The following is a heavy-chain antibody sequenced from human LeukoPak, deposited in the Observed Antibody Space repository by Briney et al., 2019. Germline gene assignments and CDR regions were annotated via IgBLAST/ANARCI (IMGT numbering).Heavy chain of an antibody. CDR3: ARDGDFNDSSGYSYYYYYYMDV. CDR1: GFTFSSYW. D-gene: IGHD3-22*01. CDR2: ISYDGSNK. Sequence: PGGSLRLSCAASGFTFSSYWMSWVRQAPGKGLEWVAVISYDGSNKYYADSVKGRFTISRDNSKNTLYLQMNSLRAEDTAVYYCARDGDFNDSSGYSYYYYYYMDVWGKGTTVTVSS. V-gene: IGHV3-30*01. J-gene: IGHJ6*03.